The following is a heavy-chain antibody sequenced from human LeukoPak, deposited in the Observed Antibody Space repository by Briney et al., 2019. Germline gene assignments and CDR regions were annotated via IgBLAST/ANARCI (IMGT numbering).Heavy chain of an antibody. D-gene: IGHD6-13*01. V-gene: IGHV4-31*03. CDR1: GGSISSGGYY. Sequence: PSETLSLTCTVSGGSISSGGYYWSWIRRHPGKGLEWIGNIYYSGSTYYNPSLKSRVTISVDTPKNQFSLKLSSVTAADTAVYYCARVRQPPFYGMDVWGQGTTVTVAS. J-gene: IGHJ6*02. CDR2: IYYSGST. CDR3: ARVRQPPFYGMDV.